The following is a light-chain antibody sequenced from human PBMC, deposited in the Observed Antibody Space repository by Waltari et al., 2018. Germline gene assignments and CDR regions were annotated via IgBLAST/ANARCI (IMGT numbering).Light chain of an antibody. CDR1: SRDVGASTP. Sequence: QSALTQTASVSGSPGPSIPIPCTGTSRDVGASTPVSWYQQNPGNAPKFMIYDVSNRPSGVSNRVSGSKSGNTASLSISGLQAEDEADYYCSSFTTSSTYVFGTGTKVTVL. V-gene: IGLV2-14*03. CDR3: SSFTTSSTYV. CDR2: DVS. J-gene: IGLJ1*01.